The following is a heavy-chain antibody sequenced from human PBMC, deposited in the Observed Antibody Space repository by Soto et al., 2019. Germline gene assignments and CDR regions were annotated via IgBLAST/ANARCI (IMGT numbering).Heavy chain of an antibody. CDR1: GGSIRSYY. J-gene: IGHJ3*02. Sequence: QVQLQESGPGLVKPSETLSLTCTVSGGSIRSYYWSWIRQPPGKGLEWIGYIYYSGSTNYNPSLKSRVYISVDTSKNQFCLKLSSVTAADTAVYYCARNYGHAFDIWGQGTMVTVSS. D-gene: IGHD1-7*01. V-gene: IGHV4-59*01. CDR3: ARNYGHAFDI. CDR2: IYYSGST.